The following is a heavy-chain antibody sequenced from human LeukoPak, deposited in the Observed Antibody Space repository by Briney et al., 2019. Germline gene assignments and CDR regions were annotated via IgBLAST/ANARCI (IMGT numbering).Heavy chain of an antibody. D-gene: IGHD3-9*01. CDR3: ARDPDRRYFDWLRAFDY. V-gene: IGHV3-21*01. CDR2: ISSSSSYI. CDR1: GFTFSSYS. Sequence: PGGSLRLSCAASGFTFSSYSMNWVRQAPGKGLEWVSSISSSSSYIYYADSVKGRFTISRDNAKNSLCLQMNSLRAEDTAVYYCARDPDRRYFDWLRAFDYWGQGTLVTVSS. J-gene: IGHJ4*02.